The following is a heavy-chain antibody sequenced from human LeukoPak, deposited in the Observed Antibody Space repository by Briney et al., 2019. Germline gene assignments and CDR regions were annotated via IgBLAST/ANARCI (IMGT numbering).Heavy chain of an antibody. CDR1: GFTFSSYV. V-gene: IGHV3-64*01. J-gene: IGHJ4*02. CDR3: ARGGQSKYDSSGYLNYFDY. Sequence: GGSLRRSGAASGFTFSSYVMYWVRQAPGKGLEYVSSISSNGGSTYYANYVKGRFTISRDNSKNTLYLQMGSLRAEDMAVYYCARGGQSKYDSSGYLNYFDYWGQGTLVTVSS. CDR2: ISSNGGST. D-gene: IGHD3-22*01.